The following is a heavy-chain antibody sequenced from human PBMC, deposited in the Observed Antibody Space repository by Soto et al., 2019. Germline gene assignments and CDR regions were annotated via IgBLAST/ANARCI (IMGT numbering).Heavy chain of an antibody. Sequence: ALVKRYCKAVGYSYTVYHMHCGRKATEQGLEWKGWINPNSGGTNYAQKFQGWVTMTRDTSISTAYMELSRLRSDDTAVYYCARDQGERGYSYGLLYYYYGMDVWGQGTTVTVSS. D-gene: IGHD5-18*01. CDR3: ARDQGERGYSYGLLYYYYGMDV. V-gene: IGHV1-2*04. J-gene: IGHJ6*02. CDR2: INPNSGGT. CDR1: GYSYTVYH.